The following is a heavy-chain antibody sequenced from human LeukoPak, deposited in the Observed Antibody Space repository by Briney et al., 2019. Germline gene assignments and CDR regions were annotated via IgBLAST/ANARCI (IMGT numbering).Heavy chain of an antibody. CDR3: ARDSFYSGSDY. CDR1: GGSVSSGRYY. V-gene: IGHV4-61*01. CDR2: VSYSGST. D-gene: IGHD1-26*01. Sequence: SETLSLTCTVSGGSVSSGRYYWGWLRQPPGKGLEWIGYVSYSGSTNYNPSLKSRVTISVDTSKNQFSLKLSSVTAADTAVYFCARDSFYSGSDYWGQGTLVTVSS. J-gene: IGHJ4*02.